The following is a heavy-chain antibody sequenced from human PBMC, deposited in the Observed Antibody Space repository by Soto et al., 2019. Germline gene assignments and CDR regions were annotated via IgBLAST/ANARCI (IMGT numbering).Heavy chain of an antibody. J-gene: IGHJ3*01. D-gene: IGHD3-22*01. Sequence: EVQVLESGGGLEQPGGSLRLSCVASGLTFRSYVMNWVRQAPGKGLEWVSGISGSGDTTHYADSVKGRFTISRDNSKNTVFLHTKSLRAEDTAIHYCEKTWLYESPDYHRDALDAWGQGTTVTVSS. CDR2: ISGSGDTT. V-gene: IGHV3-23*01. CDR3: EKTWLYESPDYHRDALDA. CDR1: GLTFRSYV.